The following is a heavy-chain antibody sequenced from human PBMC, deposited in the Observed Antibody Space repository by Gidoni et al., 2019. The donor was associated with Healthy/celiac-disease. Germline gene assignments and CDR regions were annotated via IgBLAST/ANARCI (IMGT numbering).Heavy chain of an antibody. CDR3: ARARPTRITMIVVVIPDYFDY. V-gene: IGHV4-31*03. Sequence: QVQLQESGPGLVKPSQTLSLTCTVPGGSTSRGGYYWSWIRQHPGKGLEWIGYIYYSGSTYYNPSLKSRVTISVDTSKNQFSLKLSSVTAADTAVYYCARARPTRITMIVVVIPDYFDYWGQGTLVTVSS. D-gene: IGHD3-22*01. J-gene: IGHJ4*02. CDR2: IYYSGST. CDR1: GGSTSRGGYY.